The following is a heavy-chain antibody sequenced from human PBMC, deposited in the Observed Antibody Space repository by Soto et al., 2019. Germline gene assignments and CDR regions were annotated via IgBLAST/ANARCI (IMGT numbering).Heavy chain of an antibody. D-gene: IGHD6-6*01. CDR1: GFTFSNYG. CDR2: ISYDGNNQ. V-gene: IGHV3-30*18. Sequence: PGGSLRLSCAASGFTFSNYGMHWVRQAPGKGLEWVAVISYDGNNQYYADSVKGRFTISRDNSKNTLYLEMNSLRTEDTAVYYCAKNILQQFVRAPSDYWGQGTLVTVSS. CDR3: AKNILQQFVRAPSDY. J-gene: IGHJ4*02.